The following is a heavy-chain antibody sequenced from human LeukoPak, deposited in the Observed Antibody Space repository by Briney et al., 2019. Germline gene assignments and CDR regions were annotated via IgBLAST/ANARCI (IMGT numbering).Heavy chain of an antibody. CDR1: GGSFSGYY. CDR2: INHSGST. D-gene: IGHD3-22*01. V-gene: IGHV4-34*01. J-gene: IGHJ5*02. Sequence: SETLSLTCAVYGGSFSGYYWSWIRQPPGKGLEWIGEINHSGSTNYNPSLKSRVTISVDTSKNQFSLKLSSVTAADTAVYYCARGPASKRGYGLRWFDRWGQGPLVTV. CDR3: ARGPASKRGYGLRWFDR.